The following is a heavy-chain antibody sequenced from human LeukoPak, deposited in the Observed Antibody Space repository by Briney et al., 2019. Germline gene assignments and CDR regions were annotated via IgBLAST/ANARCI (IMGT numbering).Heavy chain of an antibody. CDR1: GGSISSSSYY. CDR3: ARGLAGSGSYYALAYYYYMDV. V-gene: IGHV4-39*07. Sequence: SETLSLTCTVSGGSISSSSYYWGWIRQPPGKGLEWIGSIYYSGSTYYNPSLKSRVTISVDTSKNQFSLKLSSVTAADTAVYYCARGLAGSGSYYALAYYYYMDVWGKGTTVTISS. J-gene: IGHJ6*03. CDR2: IYYSGST. D-gene: IGHD3-10*01.